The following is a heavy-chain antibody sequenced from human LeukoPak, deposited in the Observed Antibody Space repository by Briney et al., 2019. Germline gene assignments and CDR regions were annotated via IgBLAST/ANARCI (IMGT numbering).Heavy chain of an antibody. D-gene: IGHD3-22*01. CDR1: GGSISSGGYY. V-gene: IGHV4-31*03. Sequence: TLSLTCTVSGGSISSGGYYWSWIRQHPGKGLEWIGYIYYSGSTYYNPSLKSRVTISVDTSKNQFSLKLSSVTAADTAVYYCAGVRALDSSGYNTFDYWGQGTLVTVSS. J-gene: IGHJ4*02. CDR3: AGVRALDSSGYNTFDY. CDR2: IYYSGST.